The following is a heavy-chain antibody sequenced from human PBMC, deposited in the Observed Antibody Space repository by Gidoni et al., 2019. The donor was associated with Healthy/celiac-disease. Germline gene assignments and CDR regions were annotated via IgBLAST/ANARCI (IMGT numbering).Heavy chain of an antibody. Sequence: EVQLVESGGGLVKPGGSLRPSCAASGFTFSSYSMNWVRQAPGKGLEGVSSISSSSSYISYADSVKGRFTISRDNAKNSLYLQMNSLRAEDTAVYYCAAVDYWGQGTLVTVSS. CDR3: AAVDY. V-gene: IGHV3-21*01. CDR1: GFTFSSYS. CDR2: ISSSSSYI. J-gene: IGHJ4*02.